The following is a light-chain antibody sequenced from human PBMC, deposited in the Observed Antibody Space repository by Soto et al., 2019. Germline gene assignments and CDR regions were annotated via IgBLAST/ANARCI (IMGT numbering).Light chain of an antibody. CDR1: SSNIGAGYD. CDR3: QSYDSSLSVP. J-gene: IGLJ2*01. Sequence: QSVLTQPPSVSGAPGQRVTISCTGSSSNIGAGYDVHWYQQLPGTAPKLLIYGNSNRPSGVPDRFSGSKSGTSASLAITGLRAEDEADYYCQSYDSSLSVPFGGGTKLTVL. CDR2: GNS. V-gene: IGLV1-40*01.